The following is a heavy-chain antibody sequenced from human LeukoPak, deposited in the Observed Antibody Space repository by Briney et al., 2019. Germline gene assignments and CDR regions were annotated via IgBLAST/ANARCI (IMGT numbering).Heavy chain of an antibody. D-gene: IGHD3-22*01. Sequence: SETLSLTCAVYGGSFSGYYWSWLRQPPGKGLEWIGEINHSGSTNYNPSLKSRVTISVDTSKNQFSLKLSSVTAADTAVYYCASHYYDSSGYYSGFDYWGQGTLVTVSS. CDR3: ASHYYDSSGYYSGFDY. V-gene: IGHV4-34*01. J-gene: IGHJ4*02. CDR1: GGSFSGYY. CDR2: INHSGST.